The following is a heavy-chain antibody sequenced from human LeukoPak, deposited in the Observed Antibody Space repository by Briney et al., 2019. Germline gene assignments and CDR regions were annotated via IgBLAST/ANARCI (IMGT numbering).Heavy chain of an antibody. CDR1: GFTFSSYG. J-gene: IGHJ5*02. CDR2: ISYDGSNK. Sequence: GGSLRLSCAASGFTFSSYGMHWVRQAPGKGLEWVAVISYDGSNKYYADSVKGRFTISRDNSKNTLYLQMNSLRAEDTAVYYCARGGHGYDSSGYYLWGQGTLVTVSS. D-gene: IGHD3-22*01. CDR3: ARGGHGYDSSGYYL. V-gene: IGHV3-30*03.